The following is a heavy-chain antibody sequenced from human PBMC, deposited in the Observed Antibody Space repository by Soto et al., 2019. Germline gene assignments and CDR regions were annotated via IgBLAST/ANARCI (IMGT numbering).Heavy chain of an antibody. CDR2: IYYSGST. J-gene: IGHJ6*02. D-gene: IGHD3-16*01. Sequence: SETLSLTCTFSVVSISSYYWSWIRQPPGKGLEWIGYIYYSGSTNYNPSLKSRVTISVDTSKNQFSLKLSSVTAADTAVYYCARGSYDYVWGKYGMDVWGQGTTVTVSS. V-gene: IGHV4-59*01. CDR1: VVSISSYY. CDR3: ARGSYDYVWGKYGMDV.